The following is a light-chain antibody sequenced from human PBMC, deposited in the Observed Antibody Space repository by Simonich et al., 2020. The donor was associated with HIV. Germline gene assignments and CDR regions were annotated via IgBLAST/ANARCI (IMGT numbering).Light chain of an antibody. CDR3: GADHGSGSNFVWV. CDR2: VGTGGLVG. Sequence: QPVLTQPPSASASLGASVTLTCTLSSGYSDYKVDWYQQRPGKGPRFVMRVGTGGLVGSKGDGIPDRLSGLGSCLNRYLTIKNIQEEDESDYHCGADHGSGSNFVWVFGGGTKLTVL. V-gene: IGLV9-49*01. CDR1: SGYSDYK. J-gene: IGLJ3*02.